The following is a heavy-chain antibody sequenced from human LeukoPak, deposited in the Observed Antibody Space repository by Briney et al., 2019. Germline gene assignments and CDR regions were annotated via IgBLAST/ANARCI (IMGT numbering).Heavy chain of an antibody. D-gene: IGHD2-2*01. CDR3: ARGSSSTIPYNWFDP. V-gene: IGHV4-34*01. J-gene: IGHJ5*02. CDR2: INHSGST. CDR1: GGSFSGYY. Sequence: PSATLSLTCAVYGGSFSGYYWSWIRQPPGKGLEWIGEINHSGSTNYNPTLKSRVTISVDTSKNQFSLKLSSVTAADTAVYYCARGSSSTIPYNWFDPWGQGTLVTVSS.